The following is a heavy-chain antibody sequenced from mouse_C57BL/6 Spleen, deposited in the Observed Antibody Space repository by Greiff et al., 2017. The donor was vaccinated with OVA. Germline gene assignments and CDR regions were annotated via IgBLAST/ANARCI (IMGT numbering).Heavy chain of an antibody. CDR3: ARLTTVVATDAMDY. CDR1: GYTFTSYW. D-gene: IGHD1-1*01. J-gene: IGHJ4*01. CDR2: IDPSDSYT. V-gene: IGHV1-69*01. Sequence: QVQLQQPGAELVMPGASVKLSCKASGYTFTSYWMHWVKQRPGQGLEWIGEIDPSDSYTNYNQKFKGKSTLTVDKSSSTAYMQLSSPTSEDSAVYYCARLTTVVATDAMDYWGQGTSVTVSS.